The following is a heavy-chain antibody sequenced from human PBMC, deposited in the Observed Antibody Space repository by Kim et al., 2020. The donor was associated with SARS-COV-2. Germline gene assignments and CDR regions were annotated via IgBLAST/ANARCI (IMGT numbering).Heavy chain of an antibody. CDR3: ARVLRGWPEMGAFDI. D-gene: IGHD6-19*01. J-gene: IGHJ3*02. V-gene: IGHV1-69*01. Sequence: QKFQGRVTITADESTSTAYMELSSLRSEDTAVYYCARVLRGWPEMGAFDIWGQGTMVTVSS.